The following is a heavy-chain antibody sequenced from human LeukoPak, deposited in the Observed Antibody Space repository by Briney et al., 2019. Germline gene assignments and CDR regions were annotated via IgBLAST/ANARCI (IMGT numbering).Heavy chain of an antibody. D-gene: IGHD6-19*01. V-gene: IGHV3-30-3*01. J-gene: IGHJ4*02. CDR2: ISYDGSNK. CDR3: ARVGVRYSSGWYAPYYFDY. CDR1: GFTFSNYP. Sequence: PGGSLRLSCSASGFTFSNYPMHWVRQAPGKGLEWVAVISYDGSNKYYADSVKGRFTISRDNSKNTLYLQMNSLRAEDTAVYYCARVGVRYSSGWYAPYYFDYWGQGTLVTVSS.